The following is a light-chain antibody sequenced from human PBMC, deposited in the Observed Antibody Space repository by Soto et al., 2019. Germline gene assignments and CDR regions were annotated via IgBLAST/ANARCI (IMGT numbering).Light chain of an antibody. CDR2: AAS. J-gene: IGKJ5*01. CDR1: QSISSY. CDR3: QQSYSTPIT. V-gene: IGKV1-39*01. Sequence: DIQMTQSPSSLSASVGDRVTITCRARQSISSYLNWYQQKPGKAPKLLIYAASSLQSGVPSRFSGSGSGTDFTLTISRLQPEDFATYYCQQSYSTPITFGQGTLREIK.